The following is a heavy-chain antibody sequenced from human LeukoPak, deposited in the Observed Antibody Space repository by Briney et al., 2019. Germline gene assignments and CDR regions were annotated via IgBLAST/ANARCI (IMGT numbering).Heavy chain of an antibody. Sequence: GWSLTLSCAASGFTFSRYWMTWVRQSPGKGLEWVANINQDGSEKYCGDSVTGRFTISRDNAENSLFLQMNSLRADDTGVYYCARAREAPANVFPDHWGQGVVVTVSS. D-gene: IGHD2-15*01. CDR1: GFTFSRYW. J-gene: IGHJ4*02. CDR3: ARAREAPANVFPDH. CDR2: INQDGSEK. V-gene: IGHV3-7*01.